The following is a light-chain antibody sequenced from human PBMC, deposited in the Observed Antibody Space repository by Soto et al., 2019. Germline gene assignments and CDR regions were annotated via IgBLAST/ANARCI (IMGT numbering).Light chain of an antibody. Sequence: IVMTQFPGTLSVSPGERATLYCRASQGVTSNLAWYRQKPGQAPRLLIYGASTRATGIPARFSGSGSGTEFTLTISSLQSEDFALYYCQQYNNWPLTFGGGTKVEIK. V-gene: IGKV3-15*01. J-gene: IGKJ4*01. CDR1: QGVTSN. CDR3: QQYNNWPLT. CDR2: GAS.